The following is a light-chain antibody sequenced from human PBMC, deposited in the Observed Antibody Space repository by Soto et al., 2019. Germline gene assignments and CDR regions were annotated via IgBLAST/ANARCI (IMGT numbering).Light chain of an antibody. J-gene: IGKJ1*01. V-gene: IGKV3-20*01. CDR3: QQYGSSPWT. Sequence: EIVFTQSPGTLSLSPGERATLSCRASQSVSSSYLAWYQQKPGQAPRLLIYGASSRATGIPDRFSGGGSGTDFTLTISRLEPEDFAVYYCQQYGSSPWTFGQGTNLEIK. CDR1: QSVSSSY. CDR2: GAS.